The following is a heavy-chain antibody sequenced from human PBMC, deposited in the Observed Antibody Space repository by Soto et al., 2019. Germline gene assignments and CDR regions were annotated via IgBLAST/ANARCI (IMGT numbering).Heavy chain of an antibody. V-gene: IGHV3-9*01. CDR2: ISWNSGSI. D-gene: IGHD6-13*01. CDR3: AKFSTEQPGVYYYMDV. J-gene: IGHJ6*03. CDR1: GFTFDDYA. Sequence: GGSLRLSCAASGFTFDDYAMHWVRQAPGKGLEWVSGISWNSGSIGYADSVKGRFTISRDNAKNSLYLQMNSLRAEDTALYYCAKFSTEQPGVYYYMDVWGKGTTVTVSS.